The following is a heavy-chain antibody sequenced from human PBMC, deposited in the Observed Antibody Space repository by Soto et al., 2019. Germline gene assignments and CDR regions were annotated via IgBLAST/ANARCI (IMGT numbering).Heavy chain of an antibody. CDR1: GDSVSSNSAA. Sequence: PSQTLSLTCAISGDSVSSNSAAWNCIRQSPSRGLEWLGRAYYRSQGYYDSAVSVRSRITVIPDTSKNQFSLQLNSVTPEDTSVYYCTKHIADSRTYNGMVGRGPGITVTVS. CDR2: AYYRSQGYY. V-gene: IGHV6-1*01. J-gene: IGHJ6*02. D-gene: IGHD2-15*01. CDR3: TKHIADSRTYNGMVG.